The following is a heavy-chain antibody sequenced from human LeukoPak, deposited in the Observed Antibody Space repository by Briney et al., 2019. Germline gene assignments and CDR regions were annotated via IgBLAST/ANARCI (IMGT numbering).Heavy chain of an antibody. CDR1: GYTFTGYY. CDR3: ARVQSIAAAGPYYFDY. CDR2: INPNSGGT. J-gene: IGHJ4*02. Sequence: GASVKVSCKASGYTFTGYYMHWVRQAPGQGLEWMGWINPNSGGTNYAQKFQGRVTMTRDTSISTAYMELSSLRSEDTAVYYCARVQSIAAAGPYYFDYWGQGTLVTVSS. V-gene: IGHV1-2*02. D-gene: IGHD6-13*01.